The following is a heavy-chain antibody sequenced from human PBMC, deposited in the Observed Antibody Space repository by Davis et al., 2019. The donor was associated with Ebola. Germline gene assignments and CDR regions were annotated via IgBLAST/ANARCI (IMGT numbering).Heavy chain of an antibody. CDR1: GFTFISYA. CDR2: ISGSGGST. D-gene: IGHD6-6*01. V-gene: IGHV3-23*01. Sequence: GGSLRLSCAASGFTFISYAMTWVRQAPGKGLEWVSTISGSGGSTYYADSVKGRFTISRDNSKNTLYLQMNSLRAEDTAVYYCARVSTSSGNFYYYMDVWGKGTTVTVSS. CDR3: ARVSTSSGNFYYYMDV. J-gene: IGHJ6*03.